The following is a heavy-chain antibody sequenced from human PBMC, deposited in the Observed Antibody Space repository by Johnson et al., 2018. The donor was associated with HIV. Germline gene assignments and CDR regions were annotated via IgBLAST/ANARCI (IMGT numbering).Heavy chain of an antibody. J-gene: IGHJ3*02. CDR3: ASGGVVLQFLGVTFDI. V-gene: IGHV3-NL1*01. D-gene: IGHD3-3*01. Sequence: QVQLVESGGGVVQPGRSLRLSCVVSGFTFSSYGMHWVRQAPGKGLEWVAVIYSGGSTYYADSVKGRFTISRDNSKNTLYLQMNSLRAEDTAVYYCASGGVVLQFLGVTFDIWGQGTMVTVSS. CDR1: GFTFSSYG. CDR2: IYSGGST.